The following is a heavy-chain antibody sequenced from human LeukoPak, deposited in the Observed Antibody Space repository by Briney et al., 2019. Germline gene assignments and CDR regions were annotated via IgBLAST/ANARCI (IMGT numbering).Heavy chain of an antibody. V-gene: IGHV3-21*01. CDR1: GFTFSNYA. D-gene: IGHD3-10*01. CDR2: ISSHSSYI. J-gene: IGHJ6*02. CDR3: ATRSYSPTYYYYGMDV. Sequence: KTGGSLRLSCAGSGFTFSNYAMNWVRQAPGKGLEWVSSISSHSSYIYYADSVKGRFTISRDNAKDSLYLQMNSLRAEDTAVYYCATRSYSPTYYYYGMDVWGQGTTVTVSS.